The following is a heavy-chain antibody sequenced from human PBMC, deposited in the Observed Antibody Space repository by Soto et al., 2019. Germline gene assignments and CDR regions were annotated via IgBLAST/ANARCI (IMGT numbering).Heavy chain of an antibody. J-gene: IGHJ5*02. V-gene: IGHV1-46*01. Sequence: QVQLVQSGAEVKKPGASVKVSCKASGYTFTSYYMHWVRQAPGQGLEWMGIINPSGGSTSYAQKFQGRVTMTRDTSTXTVXXXXXXXXSEDTAVYYCARTTYSSGWLRWFDPWGQGTLVTVSS. CDR3: ARTTYSSGWLRWFDP. D-gene: IGHD6-19*01. CDR1: GYTFTSYY. CDR2: INPSGGST.